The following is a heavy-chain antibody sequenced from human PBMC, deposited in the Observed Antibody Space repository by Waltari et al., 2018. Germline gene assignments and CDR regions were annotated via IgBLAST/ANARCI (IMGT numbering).Heavy chain of an antibody. D-gene: IGHD3-22*01. Sequence: EVQLAESGGGLVKPGGSLRISCAASGFTLSNNYMSWVRQAPGKGLEWVSLIYGGGYTQYADSVKGRFTISRDNSKNTLYLQMNSLRVEDTAVYYCARNPRYDSPDWGQGTLVTVSS. CDR2: IYGGGYT. CDR3: ARNPRYDSPD. CDR1: GFTLSNNY. J-gene: IGHJ4*02. V-gene: IGHV3-66*02.